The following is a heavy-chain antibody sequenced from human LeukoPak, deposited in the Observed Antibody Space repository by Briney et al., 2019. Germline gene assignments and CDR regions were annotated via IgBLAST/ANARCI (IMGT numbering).Heavy chain of an antibody. D-gene: IGHD3-10*01. CDR1: GFTFSSYG. Sequence: GRSLRLSCAASGFTFSSYGMHWVRQAPGKGLEWVAVIWYDGSNKYYADSVKGRFTISRDNSKNTLYLQMNSLRAEDTAVYYWAKEHYYGSGRSPIIRWFDPWGQGTLVPVSS. CDR3: AKEHYYGSGRSPIIRWFDP. V-gene: IGHV3-33*06. CDR2: IWYDGSNK. J-gene: IGHJ5*02.